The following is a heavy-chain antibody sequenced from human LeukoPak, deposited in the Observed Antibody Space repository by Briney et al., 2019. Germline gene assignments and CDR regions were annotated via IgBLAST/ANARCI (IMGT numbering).Heavy chain of an antibody. CDR2: IYYSGST. J-gene: IGHJ3*02. V-gene: IGHV4-61*01. CDR3: ARESSLYDILTGYSHDAFGI. D-gene: IGHD3-9*01. CDR1: GGSVSSGSYY. Sequence: SETLSLTCTVSGGSVSSGSYYWSWIRQPPGKGLEWIGYIYYSGSTNYNPSLKSRVTISVDTSKNQFSLKLSSVTAADTAVYYCARESSLYDILTGYSHDAFGIWGQGTMVTVSS.